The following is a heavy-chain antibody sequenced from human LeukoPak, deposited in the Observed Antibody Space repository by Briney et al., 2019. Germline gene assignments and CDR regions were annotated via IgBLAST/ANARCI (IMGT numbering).Heavy chain of an antibody. CDR1: GGSNSSSSYY. V-gene: IGHV4-39*07. Sequence: SETLSLTCTVSGGSNSSSSYYCGWIRQPPGKGLDWIGSIYYTGSTYYNPSLKSRVTISLDRSKNQFSLKLSSVTAADTAVYYCARDVGRLRLVDFWGQGTLVTVSS. J-gene: IGHJ4*02. CDR3: ARDVGRLRLVDF. D-gene: IGHD5-12*01. CDR2: IYYTGST.